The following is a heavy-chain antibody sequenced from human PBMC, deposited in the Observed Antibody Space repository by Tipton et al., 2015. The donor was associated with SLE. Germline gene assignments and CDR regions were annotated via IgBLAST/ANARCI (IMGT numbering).Heavy chain of an antibody. Sequence: QLVQSGAEVKKPGASVKVSCKASGYTFTSYCITWVRQAPGQGLEWMGWISGYNGNTNYAQKLQGRVTMTTDTSTSAAYMELRSLISDVTAVYYGARLGEWYIYYHMDDWRKVAACAVAS. J-gene: IGHJ6*03. V-gene: IGHV1-18*01. CDR2: ISGYNGNT. CDR3: ARLGEWYIYYHMDD. D-gene: IGHD3-3*01. CDR1: GYTFTSYC.